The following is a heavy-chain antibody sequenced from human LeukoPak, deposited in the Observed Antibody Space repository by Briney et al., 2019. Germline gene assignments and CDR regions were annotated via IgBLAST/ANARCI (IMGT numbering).Heavy chain of an antibody. CDR1: AGSINSGSYY. CDR3: ARVNREMATITP. J-gene: IGHJ4*02. D-gene: IGHD5-24*01. V-gene: IGHV4-61*02. Sequence: SETLSLTCSVSAGSINSGSYYWNWIRQPAGKGLEWIGRIYTSGSTNYNPSLKSRVTISVDTSKNQFSLKLSSVTAADTAVYYCARVNREMATITPWGQGTLVTVSS. CDR2: IYTSGST.